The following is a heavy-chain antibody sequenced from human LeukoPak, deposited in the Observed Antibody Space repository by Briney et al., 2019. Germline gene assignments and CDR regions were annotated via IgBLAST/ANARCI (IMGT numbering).Heavy chain of an antibody. CDR2: ISSGGDSI. J-gene: IGHJ6*03. V-gene: IGHV3-11*04. Sequence: GGSLRLSCAASGITFSDHYMSWIRQAPGKGLEWLSYISSGGDSIYYADSVKGRFTISRDNAKNSVSLQMNSLRAEDTAVYYCASGSYGSGFCYFYYMDVWGKGTTVTVSS. CDR1: GITFSDHY. D-gene: IGHD3-10*01. CDR3: ASGSYGSGFCYFYYMDV.